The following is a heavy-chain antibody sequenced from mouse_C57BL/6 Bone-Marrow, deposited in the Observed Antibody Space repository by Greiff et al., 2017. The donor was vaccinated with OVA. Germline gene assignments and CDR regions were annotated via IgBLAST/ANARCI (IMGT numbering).Heavy chain of an antibody. V-gene: IGHV5-4*03. CDR3: ARPLLLAY. Sequence: EVKLMESGGGLVKPGGSLKLSCAASGFTFSSYAMSWVRQTPEKRLEWVATISDGGSYTYYPDNVKGRFTISRDNAKNNLYLQMSHLKSEDTAMYYCARPLLLAYWGQGTRVTVSA. CDR2: ISDGGSYT. CDR1: GFTFSSYA. J-gene: IGHJ3*01. D-gene: IGHD1-1*01.